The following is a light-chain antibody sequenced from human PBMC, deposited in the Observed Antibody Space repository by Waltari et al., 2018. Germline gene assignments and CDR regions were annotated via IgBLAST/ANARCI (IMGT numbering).Light chain of an antibody. CDR3: GSYTGSSTWV. CDR2: DVS. V-gene: IGLV2-14*03. J-gene: IGLJ3*02. CDR1: NNDIGGYNY. Sequence: QSDLTQPASVSGSPGQSITISCTGTNNDIGGYNYVSWYQHHPGSAPTRIISDVSERPSGISHRFSGSKSGTTAYLSISDLQPDDEAEYFCGSYTGSSTWVFGGGTQVSVL.